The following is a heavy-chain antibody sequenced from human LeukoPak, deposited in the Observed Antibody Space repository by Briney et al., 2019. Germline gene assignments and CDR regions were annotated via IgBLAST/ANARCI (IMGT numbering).Heavy chain of an antibody. V-gene: IGHV3-7*01. J-gene: IGHJ6*03. CDR2: IKHDGTDK. CDR3: ARDGHGDFWRARRTYYMDV. CDR1: GFTFSNYW. Sequence: GGSLRLSCAASGFTFSNYWMSWVRQAPGKGLEWVANIKHDGTDKYYVDSAKGRFTISRDNAKNSLFLQMNSLRAEDTAVYYCARDGHGDFWRARRTYYMDVWGKGTTVTVSS. D-gene: IGHD3-3*01.